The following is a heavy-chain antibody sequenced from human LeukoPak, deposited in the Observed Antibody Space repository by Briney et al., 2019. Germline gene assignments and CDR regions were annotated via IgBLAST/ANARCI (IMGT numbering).Heavy chain of an antibody. CDR3: ARGFGEDKGNYYYYYGMDV. J-gene: IGHJ6*02. CDR2: IYHSGST. D-gene: IGHD3-10*01. CDR1: GGSISSGGYS. V-gene: IGHV4-30-2*01. Sequence: SETLSLTCAVSGGSISSGGYSWSWIRQPPGKGLEWIGYIYHSGSTYYNPSLKSRVTISVDRSKNQFSLKLSSVTAADTAVYYCARGFGEDKGNYYYYYGMDVWGQGTTVTVSS.